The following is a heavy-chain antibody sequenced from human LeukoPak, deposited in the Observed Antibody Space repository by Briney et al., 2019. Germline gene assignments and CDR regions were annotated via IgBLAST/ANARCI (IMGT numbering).Heavy chain of an antibody. J-gene: IGHJ4*02. D-gene: IGHD6-13*01. CDR1: GFTFSSYA. CDR3: ARDPSLGIAAAGTNYFDY. Sequence: PGGSLRLSCAASGFTFSSYAMHWVRQAPGKGLEWVAVISYDGSNKYYADSVKGRFTISRDNSKNTLYLQMNSLRAEDTAVYYCARDPSLGIAAAGTNYFDYWGQGTLVTVSS. CDR2: ISYDGSNK. V-gene: IGHV3-30-3*01.